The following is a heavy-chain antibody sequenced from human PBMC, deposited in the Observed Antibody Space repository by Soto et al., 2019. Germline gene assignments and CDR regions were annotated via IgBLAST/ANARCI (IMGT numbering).Heavy chain of an antibody. V-gene: IGHV4-4*07. CDR2: IYATGTT. CDR3: VRDGTKTLRDWFDP. D-gene: IGHD1-1*01. CDR1: GASISGFY. J-gene: IGHJ5*02. Sequence: SETLSLTCTVSGASISGFYWSWIRKSAGKGLEWIGLIYATGTTDYNPSLKSRVMMSVDTSKKQFSLKLRAVTDADTAVYYCVRDGTKTLRDWFDPWGQGISVTVS.